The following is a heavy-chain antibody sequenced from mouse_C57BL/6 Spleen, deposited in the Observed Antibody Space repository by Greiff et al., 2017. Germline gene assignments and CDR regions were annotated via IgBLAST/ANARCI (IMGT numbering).Heavy chain of an antibody. CDR2: INPNNGGT. CDR3: ARERRTAYYFDC. V-gene: IGHV1-22*01. Sequence: EVQLQQSGPELVKPGASVKMSCKASGYTFTDYNMHWVKQSHGKSLEWIGYINPNNGGTSYNQKFKGKATLTVNKSSSTAYLERRSLTSEDSAVYYCARERRTAYYFDCWGQGTTLTVSS. CDR1: GYTFTDYN. J-gene: IGHJ2*01.